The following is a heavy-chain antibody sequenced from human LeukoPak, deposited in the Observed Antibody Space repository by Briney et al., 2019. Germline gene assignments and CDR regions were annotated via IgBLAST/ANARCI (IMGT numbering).Heavy chain of an antibody. J-gene: IGHJ4*02. Sequence: WASVKVSCKASGYTFTGCYMHWVRQAPGQGLDWMGWINPNSYGTNYAQKFQGRVTMTRDTSISAAYMELSRLRSDDTAVYYCARGGRVTTVVTLLDYWGQGTLVTVSS. CDR2: INPNSYGT. CDR3: ARGGRVTTVVTLLDY. CDR1: GYTFTGCY. V-gene: IGHV1-2*02. D-gene: IGHD4-23*01.